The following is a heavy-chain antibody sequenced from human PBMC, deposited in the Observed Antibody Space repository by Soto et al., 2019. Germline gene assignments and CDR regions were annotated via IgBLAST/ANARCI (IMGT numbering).Heavy chain of an antibody. V-gene: IGHV4-59*08. J-gene: IGHJ4*02. CDR2: IYYSGST. D-gene: IGHD3-10*01. CDR1: GGSISSYY. Sequence: SETLSLTCTVSGGSISSYYWSWIRQPPGKGLEWIGYIYYSGSTNYNPSLKSRVTISVDTSKNQFSLRLSSVIAADTAVYYCARHAGYYGSGSVVVDYWGQGTLVTVSS. CDR3: ARHAGYYGSGSVVVDY.